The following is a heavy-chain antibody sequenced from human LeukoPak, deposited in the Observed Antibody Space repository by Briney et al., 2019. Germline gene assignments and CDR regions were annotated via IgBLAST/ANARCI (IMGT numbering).Heavy chain of an antibody. V-gene: IGHV3-9*01. CDR3: AKDVGVRGVTSPYYYYGMDV. Sequence: GGPLRLSCAASGFTFHDYAMRWVRQAPGKGLEWVSGISWNSGSIGNADSVKGRFTSSRDNAKNSLYLKMNSRRAEDTALYYCAKDVGVRGVTSPYYYYGMDVWGQGTTVTVSS. CDR1: GFTFHDYA. D-gene: IGHD3-10*02. J-gene: IGHJ6*02. CDR2: ISWNSGSI.